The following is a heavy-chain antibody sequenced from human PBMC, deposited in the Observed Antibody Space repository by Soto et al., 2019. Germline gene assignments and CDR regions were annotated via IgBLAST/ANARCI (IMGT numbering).Heavy chain of an antibody. CDR2: IWYDGSNK. J-gene: IGHJ4*02. Sequence: PGGSLRLSCAASGFIFNEYGMHWVRQAPGKGLEWVAVIWYDGSNKYYADSVKGRFTISRDNSKNTLYLHMNSLRVEDTATYFCAKELVAGAYVETSAFDFWGQGTLVTVSS. CDR3: AKELVAGAYVETSAFDF. D-gene: IGHD6-19*01. V-gene: IGHV3-33*06. CDR1: GFIFNEYG.